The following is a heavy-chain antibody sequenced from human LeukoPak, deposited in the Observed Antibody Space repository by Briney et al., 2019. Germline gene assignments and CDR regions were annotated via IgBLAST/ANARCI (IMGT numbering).Heavy chain of an antibody. CDR3: AKFKDSYSGGYLYYFDY. Sequence: PGGSLRLSCAASGFTFSSYAMSGVRQAPGKGLEWDSAISGSGGSTYYAHSLKGRFTISRDNSKNTLYLQMNSLRAEDTAVYYSAKFKDSYSGGYLYYFDYWGQGTLVTVSS. V-gene: IGHV3-23*01. D-gene: IGHD1-26*01. J-gene: IGHJ4*02. CDR2: ISGSGGST. CDR1: GFTFSSYA.